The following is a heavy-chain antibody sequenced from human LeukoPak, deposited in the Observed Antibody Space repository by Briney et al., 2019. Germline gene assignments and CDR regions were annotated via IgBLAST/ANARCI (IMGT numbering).Heavy chain of an antibody. Sequence: GGSLRLSCAASGFTFSSYAMHWVRQAPGKGLEWVAVISYDGSNKYYADSVKGRFTISRDNSKNTLYLQMNSLRAEDTAVYYCAKMIWFGELLSNFDYWGQGTLVTVSS. CDR2: ISYDGSNK. CDR1: GFTFSSYA. D-gene: IGHD3-10*01. CDR3: AKMIWFGELLSNFDY. V-gene: IGHV3-30-3*01. J-gene: IGHJ4*02.